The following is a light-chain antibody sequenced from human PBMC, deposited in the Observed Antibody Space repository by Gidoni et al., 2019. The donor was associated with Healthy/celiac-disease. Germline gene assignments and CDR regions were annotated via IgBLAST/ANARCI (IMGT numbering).Light chain of an antibody. Sequence: EIVLTQSPGTLSLSPGERATLSCTASQSVSSSYLAWYQQKPGQAPRLLIYGASSRATGIPDRFSGSGSGTDFTLTISRLEPEDFAVYYCQQYGSSPLTVXGXTKVXIK. CDR1: QSVSSSY. CDR3: QQYGSSPLT. V-gene: IGKV3-20*01. CDR2: GAS. J-gene: IGKJ4*01.